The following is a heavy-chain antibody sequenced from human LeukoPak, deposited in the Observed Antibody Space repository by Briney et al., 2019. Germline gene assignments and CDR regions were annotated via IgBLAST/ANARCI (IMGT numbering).Heavy chain of an antibody. Sequence: GGSLRLSCAASGFTFSSYGMHWVRQAPGKGLEWVAVIWYDGSNKYYADSVKGRFTISRDNSKNTLYPQMNSLRAEDTAVYYCARGAAYYDSSGPSNIWGQGTVVTVSS. D-gene: IGHD3-22*01. V-gene: IGHV3-33*01. CDR2: IWYDGSNK. CDR3: ARGAAYYDSSGPSNI. J-gene: IGHJ3*02. CDR1: GFTFSSYG.